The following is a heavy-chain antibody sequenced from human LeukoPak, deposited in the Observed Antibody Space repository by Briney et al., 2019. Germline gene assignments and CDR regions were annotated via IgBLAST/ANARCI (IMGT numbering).Heavy chain of an antibody. CDR1: GLTFDDYA. V-gene: IGHV3-9*01. CDR3: AKATEV. CDR2: ISWNSGSI. Sequence: GGSLRLSCAASGLTFDDYAMHWVRQAPGKGLEWVSGISWNSGSIAYADSVKGRFTISRDNAKNSLFPQMNSLRAEDTALYYCAKATEVWGQGTLVTVSS. J-gene: IGHJ4*02.